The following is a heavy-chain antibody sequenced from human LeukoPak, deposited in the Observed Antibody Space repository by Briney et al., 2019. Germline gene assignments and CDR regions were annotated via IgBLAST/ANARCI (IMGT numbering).Heavy chain of an antibody. V-gene: IGHV1-2*02. CDR1: GYTFTGYY. D-gene: IGHD6-13*01. Sequence: SVKVSCKASGYTFTGYYKQLLRLDPAPRLEWIGLINPNSCGTNYSQKFQGRVSMTRDTSISTAYMELSRQRSDDTAVYDCAREIAADDQSGGFDAFDIWGQGTMVTASS. CDR3: AREIAADDQSGGFDAFDI. J-gene: IGHJ3*02. CDR2: INPNSCGT.